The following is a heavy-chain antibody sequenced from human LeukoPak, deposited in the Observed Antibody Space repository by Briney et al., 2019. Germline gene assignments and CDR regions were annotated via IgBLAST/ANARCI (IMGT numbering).Heavy chain of an antibody. CDR3: ARVFSATDYYYYYMDV. V-gene: IGHV1-8*03. J-gene: IGHJ6*03. CDR2: MNPNSGNT. Sequence: ASVKVSCKASGYTFTNYDINWVRQATGQGLEWMGWMNPNSGNTGYAQKFQGRVTITRNTSISTAYMELSSLRSEDTAVYYCARVFSATDYYYYYMDVWGKGTTVTVSS. D-gene: IGHD6-25*01. CDR1: GYTFTNYD.